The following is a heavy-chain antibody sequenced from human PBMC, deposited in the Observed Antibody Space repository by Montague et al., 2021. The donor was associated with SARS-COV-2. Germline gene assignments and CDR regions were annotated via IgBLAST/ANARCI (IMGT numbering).Heavy chain of an antibody. CDR2: IQASGIT. J-gene: IGHJ4*02. D-gene: IGHD1-7*01. CDR3: ARVPNWNYVPDY. CDR1: GGSISSASFY. V-gene: IGHV4-61*02. Sequence: TLSLTCTVSGGSISSASFYWTWIRQSAGKGLEWIGRIQASGITXYNPSLKSRVAMSVDTSKNQFSLSLNSVTAADTVTYFCARVPNWNYVPDYWGQGTLVTVSS.